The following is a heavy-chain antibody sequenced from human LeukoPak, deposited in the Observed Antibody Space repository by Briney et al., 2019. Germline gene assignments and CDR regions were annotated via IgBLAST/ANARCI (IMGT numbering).Heavy chain of an antibody. CDR2: IRYDGTKK. CDR1: GLTFSSYA. Sequence: GGSFSRVFAAPGLTFSSYAMPWVRQAPGKGLGWVAFIRYDGTKKYCANYVTRQSTVSRDNSKNTLYLQMNSLKAEDTAVYYCAKEMNDYVECFYMDVWGKRPRVAVSS. CDR3: AKEMNDYVECFYMDV. D-gene: IGHD4-17*01. V-gene: IGHV3-30*02. J-gene: IGHJ6*04.